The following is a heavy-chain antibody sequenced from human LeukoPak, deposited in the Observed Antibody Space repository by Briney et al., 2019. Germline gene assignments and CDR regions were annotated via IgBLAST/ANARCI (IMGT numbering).Heavy chain of an antibody. D-gene: IGHD2-2*01. V-gene: IGHV1-69*13. CDR3: ARQYCSSTSCYLGEVVYYGMDV. Sequence: ASVKVSCKASGGTFSSYAISWVRQAPGQGLEWMGGIIPIFGTANYAQKFQGRVTITADESTSTAYMELSSLRSEDTAVYHCARQYCSSTSCYLGEVVYYGMDVWGQGTTATVSS. CDR2: IIPIFGTA. CDR1: GGTFSSYA. J-gene: IGHJ6*02.